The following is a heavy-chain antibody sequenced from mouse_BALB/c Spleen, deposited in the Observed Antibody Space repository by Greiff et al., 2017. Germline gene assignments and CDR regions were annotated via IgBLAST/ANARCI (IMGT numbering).Heavy chain of an antibody. D-gene: IGHD3-2*01. CDR3: ARDSSGYDY. Sequence: VQLQQYGAELVRPGALVKLSCKASGFNIKDYYMHWVKQRPEQGLEWIGWIDPENGNTIYDPKFQGKASITADTSSNTAYLQLSSLTSEDTAVYYCARDSSGYDYWGQGTTLTVSS. V-gene: IGHV14-1*02. J-gene: IGHJ2*01. CDR1: GFNIKDYY. CDR2: IDPENGNT.